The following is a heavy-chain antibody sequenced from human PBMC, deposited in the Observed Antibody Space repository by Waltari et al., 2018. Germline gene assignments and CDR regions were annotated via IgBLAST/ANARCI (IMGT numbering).Heavy chain of an antibody. D-gene: IGHD1-1*01. V-gene: IGHV3-53*01. Sequence: EVQLVESGGGLIQPGGSLRLSCAVSGFSVTRNYLTWLRQAPGKGLEWVAVLYSGGGTYYTDSVKGRFTISSDNSNNPLDLQMTGLRADDTAVYFCARLKQLVYYFDSWGQGTQVTFSS. CDR2: LYSGGGT. CDR1: GFSVTRNY. CDR3: ARLKQLVYYFDS. J-gene: IGHJ4*02.